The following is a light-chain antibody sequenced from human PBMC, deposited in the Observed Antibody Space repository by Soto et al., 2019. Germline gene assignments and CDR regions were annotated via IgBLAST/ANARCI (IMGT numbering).Light chain of an antibody. J-gene: IGKJ1*01. CDR1: QTISGW. Sequence: IKISQSPSTLSGTIRDRVTITCLASQTISGWLAWYRQKPGKAPKILIYKASTLEGEVPSVFLCSGAEPACTRPINSLQPDDAKTDCCPQYHTYWWTFCQGTKVDIK. CDR3: PQYHTYWWT. V-gene: IGKV1-5*03. CDR2: KAS.